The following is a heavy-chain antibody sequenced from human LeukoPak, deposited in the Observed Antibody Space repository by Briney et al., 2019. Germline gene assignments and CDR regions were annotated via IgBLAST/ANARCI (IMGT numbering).Heavy chain of an antibody. V-gene: IGHV4-39*01. CDR2: IYYSGST. CDR1: GGSISSSSYY. D-gene: IGHD1-26*01. J-gene: IGHJ4*02. Sequence: SETLSLTCTVSGGSISSSSYYWGWIRQPPGKGLEWIGSIYYSGSTYYNPSLKSRVTISVDTSKNQFSLKLSSVTAADTAVYYCARGIVGATPDPYYFDYWGQGTLVTVSS. CDR3: ARGIVGATPDPYYFDY.